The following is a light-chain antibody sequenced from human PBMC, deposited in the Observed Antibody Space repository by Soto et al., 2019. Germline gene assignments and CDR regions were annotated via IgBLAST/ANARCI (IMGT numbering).Light chain of an antibody. CDR3: QQSYSTPRT. CDR1: QSIITY. CDR2: AAS. Sequence: DIQMTQSPSSLSASVGDRVTITCRASQSIITYLNWYHQKPGKAPKLLIYAASSLQSGVPSRFSGSGSGTDFTLTITSLQPEDFATYYCQQSYSTPRTFGQGTKGEVK. J-gene: IGKJ1*01. V-gene: IGKV1-39*01.